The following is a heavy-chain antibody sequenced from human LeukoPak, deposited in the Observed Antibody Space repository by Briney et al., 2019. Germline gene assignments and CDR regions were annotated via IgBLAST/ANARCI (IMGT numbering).Heavy chain of an antibody. Sequence: SGTLSLTCAVSGGSISNSNWWTWVRQPPGKGLEWIGEIHHSGGPNYNPSLKSRVTISIDKSKNQFSLNLSSVTAADTALYYCARARYDTTGPGDMELDYWGQGTLVTVSS. CDR3: ARARYDTTGPGDMELDY. V-gene: IGHV4-4*02. D-gene: IGHD3-22*01. J-gene: IGHJ4*02. CDR2: IHHSGGP. CDR1: GGSISNSNW.